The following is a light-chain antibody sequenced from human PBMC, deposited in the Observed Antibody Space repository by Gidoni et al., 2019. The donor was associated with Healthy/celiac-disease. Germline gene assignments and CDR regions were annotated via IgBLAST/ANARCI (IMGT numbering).Light chain of an antibody. V-gene: IGKV3-11*01. CDR2: DAS. CDR3: QQRSNWPLT. CDR1: QSVSSY. J-gene: IGKJ4*01. Sequence: EIVLTQPPATLSLSPGERATLSCRASQSVSSYLAWDQQKPAQAPRLLIYDASNRATGIPARFSGSGSGTDFTFTISRLAPEDFAVYYCQQRSNWPLTFGGGTQVEIK.